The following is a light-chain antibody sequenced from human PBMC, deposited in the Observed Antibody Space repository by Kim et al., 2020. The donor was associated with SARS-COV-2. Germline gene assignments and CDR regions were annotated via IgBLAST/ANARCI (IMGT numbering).Light chain of an antibody. CDR1: QSVSSS. CDR2: GAS. CDR3: QQYNKWPLT. V-gene: IGKV3-15*01. Sequence: EIVMTQSPATLSVSPGERATLSCRASQSVSSSLAWYQQKAGQAPRLLIYGASTRATGIPASFSGSGSGTEFTLTISSLQSEDFAVYYCQQYNKWPLTFGGGTKVEIK. J-gene: IGKJ4*01.